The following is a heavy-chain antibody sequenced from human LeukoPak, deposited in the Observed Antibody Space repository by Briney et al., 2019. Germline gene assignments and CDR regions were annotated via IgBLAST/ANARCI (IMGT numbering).Heavy chain of an antibody. V-gene: IGHV4-31*03. D-gene: IGHD5-18*01. CDR2: IYYSGST. CDR3: ARGKGYSYCYSSPISYYYYMDV. J-gene: IGHJ6*03. Sequence: PSETLSLTCTVSGGSISSGDYYWSWIRQHPGKGLEWIGYIYYSGSTYYNPSLKSRVTISVDTSKNQFSLKLSSVTAADTAVYYCARGKGYSYCYSSPISYYYYMDVWGKGTTVTVSS. CDR1: GGSISSGDYY.